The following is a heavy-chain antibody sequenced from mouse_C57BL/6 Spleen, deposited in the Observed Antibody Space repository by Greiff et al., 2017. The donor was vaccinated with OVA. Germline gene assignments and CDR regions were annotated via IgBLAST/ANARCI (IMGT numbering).Heavy chain of an antibody. J-gene: IGHJ2*01. CDR3: ARLDGYYYFDY. CDR2: IYIGNGYT. Sequence: VQLKQSGAELVRPGSSVKMSCKTSGYTFTSYGINWVKQRPGQGLEWIGYIYIGNGYTAYNEKFKGKATLTSDTSSSTAYMQLSSLTSEDSAIYFCARLDGYYYFDYWGQGTTLTVSS. D-gene: IGHD2-3*01. CDR1: GYTFTSYG. V-gene: IGHV1-58*01.